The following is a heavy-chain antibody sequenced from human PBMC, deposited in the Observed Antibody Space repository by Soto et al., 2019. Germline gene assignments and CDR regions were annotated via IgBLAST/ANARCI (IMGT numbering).Heavy chain of an antibody. CDR3: XXLPLXLXXGFDY. Sequence: EVHLLDSGGGLVQPGGSLRLSCAASGFTFSNYVMSWVRQAPGKGLEWVSSISGSGDNTYYADSVKGRFXXXRDXSKXXXXXXXXXXXXXXXAXXXCXXLPLXLXXGFDYXGQGXXVTV. CDR2: ISGSGDNT. CDR1: GFTFSNYV. V-gene: IGHV3-23*01. J-gene: IGHJ4*02.